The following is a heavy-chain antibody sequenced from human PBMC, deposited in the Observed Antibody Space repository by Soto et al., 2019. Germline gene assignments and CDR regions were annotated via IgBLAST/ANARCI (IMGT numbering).Heavy chain of an antibody. D-gene: IGHD5-18*01. V-gene: IGHV4-34*01. CDR3: ARGKPTRGYSYQAARYNWFDP. Sequence: QVQLQQWGAGLLKPSETLSLTCAVYGGSFSGYYWSWIRQPPGKGLEWIGEINHSGSTNYNPSLKSRVTISVDTSKNQFSLKLSSVTAADTAVYYCARGKPTRGYSYQAARYNWFDPWGQGTLVTVSS. J-gene: IGHJ5*02. CDR1: GGSFSGYY. CDR2: INHSGST.